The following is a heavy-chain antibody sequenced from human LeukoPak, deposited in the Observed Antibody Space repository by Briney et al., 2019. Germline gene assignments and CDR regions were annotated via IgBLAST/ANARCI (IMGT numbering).Heavy chain of an antibody. CDR2: IYYSGST. J-gene: IGHJ6*02. V-gene: IGHV4-39*01. CDR3: ASHRPCITSHWRDYYYGMDV. CDR1: GGSISSSSYY. Sequence: PSETLSLTCTVSGGSISSSSYYWGWIRQPPGKGLEWIGSIYYSGSTYYNPSLKSRVTISVDTSKNQFSLKLSSVTAADTAVYYCASHRPCITSHWRDYYYGMDVWGQGTTVTVSS. D-gene: IGHD2-2*01.